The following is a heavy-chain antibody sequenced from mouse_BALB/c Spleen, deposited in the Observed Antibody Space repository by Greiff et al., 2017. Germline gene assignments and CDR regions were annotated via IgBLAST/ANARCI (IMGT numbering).Heavy chain of an antibody. CDR1: GFSLSTSGMG. D-gene: IGHD1-2*01. Sequence: QVTLKESGPGILQPSQTLSLTCSFSGFSLSTSGMGVSWIRQPSGKGLEWLAHIYWDDDKRYNPSLKSRLTISKDTSRNQVFLKITSVDTADTATYYCARSHYYGYVDFDYWGQGTTLTVSS. CDR2: IYWDDDK. V-gene: IGHV8-12*01. CDR3: ARSHYYGYVDFDY. J-gene: IGHJ2*01.